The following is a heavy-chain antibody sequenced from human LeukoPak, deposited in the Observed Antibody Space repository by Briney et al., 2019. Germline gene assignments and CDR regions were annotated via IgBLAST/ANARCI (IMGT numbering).Heavy chain of an antibody. CDR2: IYYSGST. J-gene: IGHJ5*02. Sequence: SETLSLACTVSGGSISSSSYYWGWIRQPPGKGLERIGSIYYSGSTYYNPSLKSRVTISVDTSKNQFSLKLSSVTAADTAVYYCARESIDYYDSSGYLRSYNWFDPWGQGTLVTVSS. CDR1: GGSISSSSYY. D-gene: IGHD3-22*01. CDR3: ARESIDYYDSSGYLRSYNWFDP. V-gene: IGHV4-39*07.